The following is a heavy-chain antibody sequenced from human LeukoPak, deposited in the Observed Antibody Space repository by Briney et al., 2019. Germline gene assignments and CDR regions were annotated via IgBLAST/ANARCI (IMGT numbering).Heavy chain of an antibody. V-gene: IGHV3-21*01. D-gene: IGHD6-13*01. CDR1: GFTFCSFT. CDR2: ISSSTRYI. J-gene: IGHJ4*02. CDR3: ASGSSRWYVIDY. Sequence: GGSLRLSCAASGFTFCSFTMNWVRQAPGKGLEWVSSISSSTRYIYYADSVKGRFTISRDNAKNSVFLQMNSLRIEGTAVYYCASGSSRWYVIDYWGQRTLVTVSS.